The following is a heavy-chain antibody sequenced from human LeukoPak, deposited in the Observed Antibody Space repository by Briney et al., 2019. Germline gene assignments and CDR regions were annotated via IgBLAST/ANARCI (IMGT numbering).Heavy chain of an antibody. Sequence: GGPLRLPCVASGFIFNNYGMNWVRQAPGEGMEWVSAISGSGDSTYYADSVKGRFTISRDNSKNTLYLQMNSLRAEDTAVYYCAKSKPYYYGSGSYYKNPFDYWGQGTLVTVSS. J-gene: IGHJ4*02. CDR3: AKSKPYYYGSGSYYKNPFDY. CDR1: GFIFNNYG. V-gene: IGHV3-23*01. D-gene: IGHD3-10*01. CDR2: ISGSGDST.